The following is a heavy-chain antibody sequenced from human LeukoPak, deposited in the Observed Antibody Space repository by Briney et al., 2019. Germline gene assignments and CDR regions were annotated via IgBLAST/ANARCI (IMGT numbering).Heavy chain of an antibody. CDR2: ISSSGSTI. CDR1: GFTFSDYY. CDR3: ARGSDSGYDYWYYYCYYMDV. J-gene: IGHJ6*03. V-gene: IGHV3-11*04. Sequence: KPGGSLRLSCAASGFTFSDYYIGWIRQAPGKWLEWVSYISSSGSTIYYADSVKGRFTISRDNAKNTLYLQMNSQRAADTAVYYCARGSDSGYDYWYYYCYYMDVWGKGTTVTVSS. D-gene: IGHD5-12*01.